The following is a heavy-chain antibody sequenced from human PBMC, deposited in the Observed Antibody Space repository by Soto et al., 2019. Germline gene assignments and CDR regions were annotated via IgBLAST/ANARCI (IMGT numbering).Heavy chain of an antibody. CDR3: ARMRGLVDISPYFDY. CDR2: IYYSRRT. V-gene: IGHV4-59*01. J-gene: IGHJ4*02. CDR1: GGSISDYQ. Sequence: QMQLQESGPGLVKPSETLSLTCSISGGSISDYQWSWIRQPPGKGLEWIGYIYYSRRTNYNPTLKSRVPISLATSTKQFTLRLRSVTAAETAVYYCARMRGLVDISPYFDYWGQGALVTVSS. D-gene: IGHD5-12*01.